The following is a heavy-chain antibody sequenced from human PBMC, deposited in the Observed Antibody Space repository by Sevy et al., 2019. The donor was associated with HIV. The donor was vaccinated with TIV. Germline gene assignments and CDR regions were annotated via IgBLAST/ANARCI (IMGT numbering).Heavy chain of an antibody. CDR1: GGSISNIHYY. CDR2: IYYSGST. CDR3: ARHGIRDAFDI. J-gene: IGHJ3*02. D-gene: IGHD1-1*01. Sequence: SETLSLTCTVSGGSISNIHYYWGWIRQPPGKGLEWVGSIYYSGSTYYNPSLKSRVTVSVDTSKNQFSLKLSSVTATDTAVYYCARHGIRDAFDIWGQGTMVIVSS. V-gene: IGHV4-39*01.